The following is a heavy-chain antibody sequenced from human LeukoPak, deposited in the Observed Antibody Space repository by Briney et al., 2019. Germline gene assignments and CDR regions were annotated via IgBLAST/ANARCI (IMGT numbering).Heavy chain of an antibody. Sequence: SGTLSLTCTVSGDSVSSGNYYLSWIRQPPGKGLDWITYMSPSGTTKYNPSLKSRVTTSVDTSRTQFSLRLSSVTAADTAVYYCARGQDDRSGTFDYWGQGILVTVSS. V-gene: IGHV4-61*01. CDR3: ARGQDDRSGTFDY. CDR2: MSPSGTT. CDR1: GDSVSSGNYY. J-gene: IGHJ4*02. D-gene: IGHD3-22*01.